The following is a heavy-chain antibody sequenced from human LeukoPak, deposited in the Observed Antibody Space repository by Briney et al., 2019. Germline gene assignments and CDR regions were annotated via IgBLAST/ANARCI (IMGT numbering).Heavy chain of an antibody. D-gene: IGHD3-16*01. Sequence: SVKVSCKASGGTFSRYAISWVRQAPGQGVQWMGEIIPIFGTANYAQKFQGRVTITTDESTSIAYMELSSLRSEDTGVYYCARGGEYGYDYVDFDYWGQGTLVTVSS. J-gene: IGHJ4*02. CDR1: GGTFSRYA. CDR2: IIPIFGTA. V-gene: IGHV1-69*05. CDR3: ARGGEYGYDYVDFDY.